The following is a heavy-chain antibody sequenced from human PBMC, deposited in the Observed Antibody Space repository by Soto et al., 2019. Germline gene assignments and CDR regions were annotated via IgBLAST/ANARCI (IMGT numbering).Heavy chain of an antibody. D-gene: IGHD3-22*01. CDR3: ATGVVTIHAFDI. CDR1: GYTITSYA. V-gene: IGHV1-24*01. J-gene: IGHJ3*02. CDR2: FDPEDGKT. Sequence: GASVKVSCKASGYTITSYAMHWVRQAPGKGLEWMGWFDPEDGKTIYAQKFQGRVTMTEDTSTDTAYMELSSLRSEDTAVYYCATGVVTIHAFDIWGQGTMVTVSS.